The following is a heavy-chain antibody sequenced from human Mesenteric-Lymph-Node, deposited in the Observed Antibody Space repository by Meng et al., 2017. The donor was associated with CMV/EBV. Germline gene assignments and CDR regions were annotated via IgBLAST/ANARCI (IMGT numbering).Heavy chain of an antibody. CDR3: MREREDSGTYFDY. CDR1: AGSISTNNW. V-gene: IGHV4-4*02. Sequence: CAVSAGSISTNNWWSWVRQPPGKGLEWIGEVYHSGTTNYNPSLKSRATISVDKSKNQFSVKLSSVTAADTAVYYCMREREDSGTYFDYWGQGTLVTVSS. CDR2: VYHSGTT. J-gene: IGHJ4*02. D-gene: IGHD3-10*01.